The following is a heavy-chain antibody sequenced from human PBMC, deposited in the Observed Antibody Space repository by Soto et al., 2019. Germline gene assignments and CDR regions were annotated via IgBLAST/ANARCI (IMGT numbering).Heavy chain of an antibody. J-gene: IGHJ6*03. D-gene: IGHD4-17*01. Sequence: QVQLVQSGAEVKKPGSSVKVSCKASGGTFSSYTISWVRQAPGQGLEWMGRIIPILGIANYAQKFQGRVTITADKSTSTAYMELSSLRSEDTAVYDCARGMTTVTPTGYMDVWGKGTTVTVSS. CDR1: GGTFSSYT. CDR3: ARGMTTVTPTGYMDV. CDR2: IIPILGIA. V-gene: IGHV1-69*02.